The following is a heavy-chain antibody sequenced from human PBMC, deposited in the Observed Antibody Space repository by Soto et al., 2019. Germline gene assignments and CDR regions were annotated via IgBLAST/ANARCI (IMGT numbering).Heavy chain of an antibody. D-gene: IGHD2-21*02. V-gene: IGHV1-46*01. Sequence: QVQLMQSGAEVKKPGASVKVSCKASGDTFTDYYIHWVRQAPGQGLEWMGTVNPSGGHTTYAQHFLGRVTMIRDTSTSTLYMELTSLTSEDTAVYYCARGGPVVVVTAALDYWGQGTLVTVSS. J-gene: IGHJ4*02. CDR2: VNPSGGHT. CDR3: ARGGPVVVVTAALDY. CDR1: GDTFTDYY.